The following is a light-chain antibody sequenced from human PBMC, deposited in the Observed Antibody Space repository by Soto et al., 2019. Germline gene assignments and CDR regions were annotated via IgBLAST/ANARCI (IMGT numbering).Light chain of an antibody. J-gene: IGKJ4*01. V-gene: IGKV3-15*01. CDR1: QSVSSN. CDR3: QQYNNWS. Sequence: IVMTQSPATLSVSPGERATLSCRASQSVSSNLAWYQQKPGQAPRLLIYGASTRATGIPARFSGSGSGTDFTLTISSLQSEDFAVYYCQQYNNWSFGGGTKVDIK. CDR2: GAS.